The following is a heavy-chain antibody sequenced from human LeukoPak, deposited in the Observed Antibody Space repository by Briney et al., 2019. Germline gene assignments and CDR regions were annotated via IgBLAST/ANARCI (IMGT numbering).Heavy chain of an antibody. CDR2: ISSIGST. J-gene: IGHJ3*02. CDR1: DDSFSTHY. D-gene: IGHD4-17*01. V-gene: IGHV4-59*11. Sequence: ESSETLSLTCSVSDDSFSTHYWTWIRQPPGKGLEWIGYISSIGSTNYDPSLKSRVTISVDTSKKQFSLKMTSVTAADTAVCYCARDPTTVTKGFDTWGQGTMVTVSS. CDR3: ARDPTTVTKGFDT.